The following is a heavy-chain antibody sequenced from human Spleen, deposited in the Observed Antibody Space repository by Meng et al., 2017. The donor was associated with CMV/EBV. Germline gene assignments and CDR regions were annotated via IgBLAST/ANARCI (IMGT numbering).Heavy chain of an antibody. Sequence: ASVKVSCKTTGYTFSKYGISWVRQAPGQGLEWMGWISASNGNTNYAQKLQGRVTMTTDTSTSTAYMELRSLRSDDTAVYYCARASRAVYYDFWSGYLPFDYWGQGTLVTVSS. J-gene: IGHJ4*02. D-gene: IGHD3-3*01. CDR2: ISASNGNT. V-gene: IGHV1-18*01. CDR3: ARASRAVYYDFWSGYLPFDY. CDR1: GYTFSKYG.